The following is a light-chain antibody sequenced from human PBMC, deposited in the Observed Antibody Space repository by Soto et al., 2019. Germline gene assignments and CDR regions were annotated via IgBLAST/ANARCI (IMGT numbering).Light chain of an antibody. CDR1: SSDVGGYNY. CDR2: DVS. CDR3: SSYATSTTVL. Sequence: QSALTQPASVSGSPGQSITISCTGTSSDVGGYNYVSWYQQHPGRAPQLMIYDVSHRPSGVSNRFSGSRSVHTASLTISGLQAEEEADYYCSSYATSTTVLFGGGTKLTVL. V-gene: IGLV2-14*03. J-gene: IGLJ2*01.